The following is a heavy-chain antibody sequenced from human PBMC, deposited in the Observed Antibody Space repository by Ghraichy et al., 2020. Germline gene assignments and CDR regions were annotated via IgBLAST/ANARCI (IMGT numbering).Heavy chain of an antibody. V-gene: IGHV3-30*18. CDR3: AKDPRYSSSWYSNYYYGMDV. CDR1: GFTFSSYG. D-gene: IGHD6-13*01. J-gene: IGHJ6*02. CDR2: ISYDGSNK. Sequence: GGSLRLSCAASGFTFSSYGMHWVRQAPGKGLEWVAVISYDGSNKYYADSVKGRFTISRDNSKNTLYLQMNSLRAEDTAVYYCAKDPRYSSSWYSNYYYGMDVWGQGTTVTVSS.